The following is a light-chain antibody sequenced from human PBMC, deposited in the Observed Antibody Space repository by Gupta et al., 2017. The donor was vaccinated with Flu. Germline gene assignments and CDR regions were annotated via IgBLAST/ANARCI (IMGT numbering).Light chain of an antibody. CDR1: QSVFYSSNNKNY. V-gene: IGKV4-1*01. Sequence: DIVMTQSPDSVAVSLGERATVNCKSSQSVFYSSNNKNYLAWYQQKPGQPPKLLIYWASTRESGVPDRFSGSGSGTDFTLTISSLQAEDVAVYYCQQYYSTLLTFGGGTKVEIK. CDR2: WAS. J-gene: IGKJ4*01. CDR3: QQYYSTLLT.